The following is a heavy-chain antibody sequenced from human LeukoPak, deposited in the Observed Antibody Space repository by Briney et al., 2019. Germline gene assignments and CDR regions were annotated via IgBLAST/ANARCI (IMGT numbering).Heavy chain of an antibody. J-gene: IGHJ4*02. CDR2: IIGEGGST. Sequence: GGSRRLSCAASGFTFSSNAWSWVGQPQGRGREWVSAIIGEGGSTYYADSVKGRFTISRDNSKNTLYLQMNSLRAEDTAVYYCAKWGTALGYCSGGSCYPLDYWGQGTLVTVSS. V-gene: IGHV3-23*01. CDR3: AKWGTALGYCSGGSCYPLDY. D-gene: IGHD2-15*01. CDR1: GFTFSSNA.